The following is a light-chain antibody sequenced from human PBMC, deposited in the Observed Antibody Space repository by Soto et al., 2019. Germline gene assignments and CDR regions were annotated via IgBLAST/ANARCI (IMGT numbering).Light chain of an antibody. CDR2: GAS. V-gene: IGKV3-15*01. CDR1: QSVRRN. CDR3: QQYDNWPPLT. J-gene: IGKJ4*01. Sequence: EIVMTQSPVTLSVSPAERATLSCRACQSVRRNLAWYQQKPGQAPRLLISGASTRATGIPARFSGSGSGTEFTLTISSLQSEDFAVYYCQQYDNWPPLTFGGGTKVDIK.